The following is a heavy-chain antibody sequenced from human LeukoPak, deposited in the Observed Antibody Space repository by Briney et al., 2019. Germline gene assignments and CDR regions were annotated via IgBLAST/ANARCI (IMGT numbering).Heavy chain of an antibody. CDR2: IYYSGST. Sequence: PSETLSLTCTVSGGSISSGGYYWSWIRQHPGKGLEWIEYIYYSGSTYYNPSLKSRVTISVDTSKNQFSLKLSSVTAADTAVYYCRGLRTYYFDYWGQGTLVTVSS. V-gene: IGHV4-31*03. J-gene: IGHJ4*02. CDR3: RGLRTYYFDY. D-gene: IGHD4-17*01. CDR1: GGSISSGGYY.